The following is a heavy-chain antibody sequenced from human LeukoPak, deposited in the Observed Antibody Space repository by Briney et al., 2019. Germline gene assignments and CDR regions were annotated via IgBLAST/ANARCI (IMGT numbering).Heavy chain of an antibody. V-gene: IGHV3-13*01. CDR1: GFTLTNYA. Sequence: GGSLRLSCAAPGFTLTNYAMHWVRQPAGEGLEWVSALGTAGGTFYPGSVKGRFTISRDNAKKSLFLQMNSLRVEDTAIYYCARQSTPHGNFDYWGQGTLVTVSS. CDR3: ARQSTPHGNFDY. CDR2: LGTAGGT. J-gene: IGHJ4*02. D-gene: IGHD5-24*01.